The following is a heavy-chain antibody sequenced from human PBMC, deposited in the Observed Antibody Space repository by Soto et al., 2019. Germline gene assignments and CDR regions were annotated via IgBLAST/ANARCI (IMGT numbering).Heavy chain of an antibody. Sequence: GGSLRLSCAASGFTVSSNYMSWVRQAPGKGLEWVSVSYSGGSTYYADSVKGRFTISRDNSKNTLYLQMNSLRAEDTAVYYCARGGVDYDILTGSSGLDYWGQGTLVTVSS. D-gene: IGHD3-9*01. CDR2: SYSGGST. J-gene: IGHJ4*02. V-gene: IGHV3-66*01. CDR1: GFTVSSNY. CDR3: ARGGVDYDILTGSSGLDY.